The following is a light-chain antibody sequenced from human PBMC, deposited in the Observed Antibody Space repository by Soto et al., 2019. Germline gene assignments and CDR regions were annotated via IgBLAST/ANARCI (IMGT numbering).Light chain of an antibody. CDR1: QSVSTRY. V-gene: IGKV3-20*01. J-gene: IGKJ2*01. CDR3: HHLGSSPLAFP. CDR2: GAS. Sequence: ESMLTQSPGTLSLSPGERATLSCRASQSVSTRYLAWYQQKPGQAPRLLIYGASIRAAGIPDRFSGSGSGKAFTHTISRLGPEDFAVYYCHHLGSSPLAFPFGQGTTLEI.